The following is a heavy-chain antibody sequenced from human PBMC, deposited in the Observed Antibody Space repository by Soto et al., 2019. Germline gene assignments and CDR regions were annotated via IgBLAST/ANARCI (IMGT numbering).Heavy chain of an antibody. Sequence: PGGSLRLSCAASGFAFSDSGMSWVRQAPGKGLEWVSAISGSGGGAYYAVSVKGRFTISRDNSKNTLYLEMNSLRAEDTAIYYCAKDSYDWNSGPFEYWGRGALVTVSS. CDR1: GFAFSDSG. CDR2: ISGSGGGA. D-gene: IGHD1-7*01. J-gene: IGHJ4*02. V-gene: IGHV3-23*01. CDR3: AKDSYDWNSGPFEY.